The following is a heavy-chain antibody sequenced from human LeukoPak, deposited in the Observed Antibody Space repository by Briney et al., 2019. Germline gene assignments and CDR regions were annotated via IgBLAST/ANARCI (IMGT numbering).Heavy chain of an antibody. CDR3: AKQQGIAAAGTDC. V-gene: IGHV3-23*01. Sequence: GGSLRLSCAASGFTFSNYAMSCVRQAPGRGLEWVSAISGSGGSTYYADYVKGRFTISRGNSKNTLYLQMNSLRAEDTAVYYCAKQQGIAAAGTDCWGQGTLVTVSS. J-gene: IGHJ4*02. D-gene: IGHD6-13*01. CDR2: ISGSGGST. CDR1: GFTFSNYA.